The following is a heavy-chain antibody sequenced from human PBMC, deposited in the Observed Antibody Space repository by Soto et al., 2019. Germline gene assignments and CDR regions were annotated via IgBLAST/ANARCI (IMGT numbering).Heavy chain of an antibody. D-gene: IGHD6-19*01. CDR1: GYTFSNYD. V-gene: IGHV1-18*04. CDR2: VSNKNGVT. CDR3: ARERLNTGWYGFDH. Sequence: ASVKVSCKTSGYTFSNYDFSWVRQAPGQGLEWMGWVSNKNGVTDYAEKFRDRVTMTTDISTNTIYMELRSLRSDDTAVYFCARERLNTGWYGFDHWGQGTQVTVSS. J-gene: IGHJ4*02.